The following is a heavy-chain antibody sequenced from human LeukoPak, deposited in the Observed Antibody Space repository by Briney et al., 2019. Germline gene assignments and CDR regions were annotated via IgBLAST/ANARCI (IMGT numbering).Heavy chain of an antibody. V-gene: IGHV4-34*01. J-gene: IGHJ6*03. Sequence: SETLSLTCAVYGGSFSGYYWSWIRQPPGKGLEWIGEINHSGSTNYNPSLKSRVTISVDSSKNPFSLKLSSVTAADTAVYYCARRRWLRNYYYYMDVWGKGTTVTISS. CDR2: INHSGST. CDR1: GGSFSGYY. D-gene: IGHD5-12*01. CDR3: ARRRWLRNYYYYMDV.